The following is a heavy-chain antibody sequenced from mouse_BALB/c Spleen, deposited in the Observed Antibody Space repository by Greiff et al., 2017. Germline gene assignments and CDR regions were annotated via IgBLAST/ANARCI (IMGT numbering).Heavy chain of an antibody. CDR2: IRSKSNNYAT. CDR1: GFTFNTYA. J-gene: IGHJ3*01. Sequence: EVKLMESGGGLVQPKGSLKLSCAASGFTFNTYAMNWVRQAPGKGLEWVARIRSKSNNYATYYADSVKDRFTISRDDSQSMLYLQMNNLKTEDTAMYYCVYSSGLPFAYWGQGTLVTVSA. D-gene: IGHD3-1*01. V-gene: IGHV10-1*02. CDR3: VYSSGLPFAY.